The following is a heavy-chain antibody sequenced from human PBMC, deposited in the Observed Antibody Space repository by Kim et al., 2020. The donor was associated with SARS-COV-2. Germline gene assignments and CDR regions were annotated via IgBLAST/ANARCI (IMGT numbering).Heavy chain of an antibody. J-gene: IGHJ6*03. V-gene: IGHV3-74*01. Sequence: GGSLRLSCAASGFTFSTYWMHWVRQAPGKGLVWVSRIKTDGSDINYADSVKGRFTASRDNAKNTLFLQMNSLRAEDTAVYYCVRETAQASYYYMDVWGKGTTVTVSS. CDR1: GFTFSTYW. CDR3: VRETAQASYYYMDV. CDR2: IKTDGSDI.